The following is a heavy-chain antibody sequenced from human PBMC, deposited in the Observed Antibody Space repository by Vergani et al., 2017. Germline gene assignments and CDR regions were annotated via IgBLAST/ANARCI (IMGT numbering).Heavy chain of an antibody. V-gene: IGHV4-4*07. D-gene: IGHD2-15*01. CDR3: ARASGGVVVAAYHFDY. J-gene: IGHJ4*02. Sequence: QVQLQESGPGLVKPSETLSLTCTVSGGSLSSYYWSWIRQPAGKGLEWIGRIYTSGSTNYNPSLKSRVTMSVETSKNQFSLKLSSVTAADTAVYYCARASGGVVVAAYHFDYWGQGTLVTVSS. CDR1: GGSLSSYY. CDR2: IYTSGST.